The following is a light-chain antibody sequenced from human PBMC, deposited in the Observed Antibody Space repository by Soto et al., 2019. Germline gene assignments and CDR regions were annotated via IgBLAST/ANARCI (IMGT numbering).Light chain of an antibody. Sequence: EVVMRQGPATLSVSPGEGDPRACRASQGIGDTLAWYQHKPGQTPRLILYDTSTRATGIPARFSGSGSGTEFTLTSSSLQSEDFAVYYCQQYNNWPPLTCGGGTKVDIK. CDR2: DTS. J-gene: IGKJ4*02. V-gene: IGKV3-15*01. CDR1: QGIGDT. CDR3: QQYNNWPPLT.